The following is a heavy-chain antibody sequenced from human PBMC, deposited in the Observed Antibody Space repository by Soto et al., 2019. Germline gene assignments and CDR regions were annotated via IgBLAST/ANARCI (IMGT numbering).Heavy chain of an antibody. CDR3: ARGGDIQAYYYYGMDV. CDR2: ISSSGSTI. V-gene: IGHV3-48*03. J-gene: IGHJ6*02. CDR1: GFTYSSYE. D-gene: IGHD3-16*01. Sequence: PGGSLRLSCAASGFTYSSYEMNWVRQAPGKGLEWVSYISSSGSTIYYADSVKGRFTISRDNAKNSLYLQMNSLRAEDTAVYYCARGGDIQAYYYYGMDVWGQGPTFPVSS.